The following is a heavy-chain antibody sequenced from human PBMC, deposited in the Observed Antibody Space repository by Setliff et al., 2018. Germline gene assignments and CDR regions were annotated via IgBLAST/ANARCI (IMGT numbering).Heavy chain of an antibody. J-gene: IGHJ4*02. CDR3: ARAPRLEWILPTFDY. Sequence: ASVKVSCKTSGYSFTSYGISWVRQAPGQGLEWMGHITTYNDNTKYAQKFQGRVTMTTDTSTNTAYMELRSLRSDDTAIYYCARAPRLEWILPTFDYWGQGTPVTVSS. V-gene: IGHV1-18*01. D-gene: IGHD3-3*01. CDR1: GYSFTSYG. CDR2: ITTYNDNT.